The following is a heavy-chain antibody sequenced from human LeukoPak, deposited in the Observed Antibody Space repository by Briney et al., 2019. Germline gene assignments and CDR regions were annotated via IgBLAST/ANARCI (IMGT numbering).Heavy chain of an antibody. V-gene: IGHV4-4*02. Sequence: SETLSLTCGVSGGXIITTNWWSWVRQPPGKELEWIGEVHLNGATNYNPSLESRVSMSIDKSKNQLSLKLSSVTAADTATYYCTRESGAFSPFGFWGQGTLVTVSS. CDR3: TRESGAFSPFGF. CDR1: GGXIITTNW. D-gene: IGHD1-26*01. CDR2: VHLNGAT. J-gene: IGHJ4*02.